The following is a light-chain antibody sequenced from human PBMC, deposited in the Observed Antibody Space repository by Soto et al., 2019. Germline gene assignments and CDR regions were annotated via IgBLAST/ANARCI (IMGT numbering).Light chain of an antibody. Sequence: DIQMTQSPSTMSASVGDRVTITCRASQGISHYLAWFQQRPGKVPKRLIYGAYTLESGVPSRFRGSGSGTEFTLTISSLQPEDFATYYCLQHNSYPLSFGGGTKVEMK. CDR2: GAY. V-gene: IGKV1-17*03. J-gene: IGKJ4*01. CDR3: LQHNSYPLS. CDR1: QGISHY.